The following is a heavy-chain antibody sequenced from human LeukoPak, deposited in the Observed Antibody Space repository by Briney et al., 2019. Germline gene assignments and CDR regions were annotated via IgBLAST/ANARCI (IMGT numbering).Heavy chain of an antibody. J-gene: IGHJ4*02. D-gene: IGHD3-22*01. Sequence: SETLSLTCAVYGGSFSGYYWSWIRQPPGKGLEWIGEINHSGSTNYNPSLKSRVTISVDTSKNQFSLKLSSVTAADTAVYYCARALYDSSGYYFDYWGQGTLVTVSS. CDR1: GGSFSGYY. CDR3: ARALYDSSGYYFDY. V-gene: IGHV4-34*01. CDR2: INHSGST.